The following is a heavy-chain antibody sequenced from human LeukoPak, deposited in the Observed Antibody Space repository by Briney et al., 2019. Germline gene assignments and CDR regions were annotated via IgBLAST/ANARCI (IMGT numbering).Heavy chain of an antibody. CDR1: GFTFSSYA. V-gene: IGHV3-33*08. CDR3: AREMYRPYYGTDV. Sequence: GGSLRLSCAASGFTFSSYAMHWVRQGPGKGLEWVAFIWKDGSNKYYVDSVKGRFNISRDNSKKMLYLQMNSLRGEDTAVYYCAREMYRPYYGTDVWGQGTTVTVSS. D-gene: IGHD2-2*01. CDR2: IWKDGSNK. J-gene: IGHJ6*02.